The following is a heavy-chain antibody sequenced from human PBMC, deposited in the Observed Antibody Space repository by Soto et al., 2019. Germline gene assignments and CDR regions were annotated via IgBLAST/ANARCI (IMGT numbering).Heavy chain of an antibody. CDR1: GYTFTSYY. J-gene: IGHJ5*02. CDR3: AREGGIAAHWFDP. V-gene: IGHV1-46*01. Sequence: ASVKVSCKASGYTFTSYYMHWVRQASGQGLEWMGIINPSGGSTSYAQKFQGRVTMTRDTSTSTVYMELSSLRSEGTAVYYCAREGGIAAHWFDPWGQGTLVTVSS. D-gene: IGHD6-6*01. CDR2: INPSGGST.